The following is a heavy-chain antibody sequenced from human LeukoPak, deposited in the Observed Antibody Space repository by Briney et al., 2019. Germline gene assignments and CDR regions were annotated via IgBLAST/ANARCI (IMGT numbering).Heavy chain of an antibody. Sequence: GGSLRLSCAASGFTFGNSGVHWVRQAPGKGLVWVSLINVDGSTATYADSVKGRFAISRDNARNTLSLQMNSLTIGDTAVYYCVVVVEPPDSDGFDVWGQGTMITVSS. V-gene: IGHV3-74*01. CDR3: VVVVEPPDSDGFDV. D-gene: IGHD1-14*01. CDR1: GFTFGNSG. J-gene: IGHJ3*01. CDR2: INVDGSTA.